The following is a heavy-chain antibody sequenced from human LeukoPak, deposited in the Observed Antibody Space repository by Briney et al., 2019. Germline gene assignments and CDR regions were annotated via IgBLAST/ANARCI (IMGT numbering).Heavy chain of an antibody. D-gene: IGHD3-10*01. Sequence: GGSLRLSCAASGFTFGSYWKTWVRQAPGKGMEWVANIKQDGSEKYDVDSVKGRFTISRDNAKNSLYLQMNSLRAEDTAVYYCARGSGSYYLLYNWFDPWGQGTLVTVSP. CDR1: GFTFGSYW. CDR3: ARGSGSYYLLYNWFDP. V-gene: IGHV3-7*03. CDR2: IKQDGSEK. J-gene: IGHJ5*02.